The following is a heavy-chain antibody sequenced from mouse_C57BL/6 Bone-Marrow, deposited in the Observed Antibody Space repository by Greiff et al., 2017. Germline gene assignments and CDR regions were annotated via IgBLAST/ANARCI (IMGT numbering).Heavy chain of an antibody. V-gene: IGHV14-2*01. CDR1: GFNIKDYY. CDR3: AKDYGSRVEFDY. D-gene: IGHD1-1*01. Sequence: VQLQQSGAELVKPGASVKLSCTASGFNIKDYYMHWVKQRTEQGLEWIGRIDPEDGETKSAPKFQGKATITADTSSNTAYLQLSSLTSEDTAVYYCAKDYGSRVEFDYWGQGTTLTVSS. J-gene: IGHJ2*01. CDR2: IDPEDGET.